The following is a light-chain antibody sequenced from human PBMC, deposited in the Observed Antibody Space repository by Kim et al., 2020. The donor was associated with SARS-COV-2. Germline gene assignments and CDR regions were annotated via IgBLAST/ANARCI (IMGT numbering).Light chain of an antibody. CDR2: QGA. J-gene: IGLJ3*02. CDR3: QAWESSTEV. V-gene: IGLV3-1*01. CDR1: KLGDKY. Sequence: SVSPGQTASITCSGDKLGDKYACWYQQKTGQSPVLLIYQGAKRPSGIPERFSGFSSGNTATLTISGTQAIDEADYYCQAWESSTEVFGGGTQLTVL.